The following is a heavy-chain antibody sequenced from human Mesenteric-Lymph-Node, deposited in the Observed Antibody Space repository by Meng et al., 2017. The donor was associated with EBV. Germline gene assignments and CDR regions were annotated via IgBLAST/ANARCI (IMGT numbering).Heavy chain of an antibody. D-gene: IGHD2-15*01. CDR3: THRGGDIFQN. J-gene: IGHJ1*01. Sequence: QIPLMESGPTLVKTTQTLRLTCTFSGFSLSTSGVGVGWIRQPPGKALEWLALIYWDDDKRYSPSLKRRLTITKDTSKNQVVLTMTNMDPVDTATYYCTHRGGDIFQNWGQGTLVTVSS. CDR2: IYWDDDK. V-gene: IGHV2-5*02. CDR1: GFSLSTSGVG.